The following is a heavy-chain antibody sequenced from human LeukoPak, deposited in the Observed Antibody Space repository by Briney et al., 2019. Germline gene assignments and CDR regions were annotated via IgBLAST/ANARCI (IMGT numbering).Heavy chain of an antibody. J-gene: IGHJ4*02. Sequence: GGSLRLSCAASGFTFSDYYMSWIRQAPGKGLEWVSYISSIGSTIYYADSVKGRFTISRDNAKNSLYLQMNSLRAEDKAVYYCARVADPGIAAAALDYWGQGTLVTVSS. CDR3: ARVADPGIAAAALDY. V-gene: IGHV3-11*01. CDR1: GFTFSDYY. CDR2: ISSIGSTI. D-gene: IGHD6-13*01.